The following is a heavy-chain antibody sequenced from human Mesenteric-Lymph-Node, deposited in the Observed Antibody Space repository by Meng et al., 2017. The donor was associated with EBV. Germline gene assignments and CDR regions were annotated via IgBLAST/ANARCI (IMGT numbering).Heavy chain of an antibody. V-gene: IGHV4-39*01. CDR2: SGRS. J-gene: IGHJ4*02. Sequence: QLQRQESGPGLGKPSEPLALPCSISGGAISSDLWGWIRQPPGKGLEWIGDSGRSNYNPSLKSRVTISVDTSKNQFSLKLSSVTAADTAVYYCARRLHYYGCLGSWSQGTLVTVSS. D-gene: IGHD3-10*01. CDR3: ARRLHYYGCLGS. CDR1: GGAISSDL.